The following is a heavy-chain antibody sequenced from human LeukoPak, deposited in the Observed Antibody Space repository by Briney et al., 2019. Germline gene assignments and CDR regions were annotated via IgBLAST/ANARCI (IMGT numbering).Heavy chain of an antibody. CDR3: QAGDCIRYFDWLLSPGTFDI. CDR2: IGTAGDT. CDR1: GFTFSSYH. V-gene: IGHV3-13*01. D-gene: IGHD3-9*01. Sequence: GGTLRVSCAASGFTFSSYHMHLVRQATGKVLNWVSAIGTAGDTYYPGSVKGRFTISRENAKNSLYLQMNSLRAGDTAVYFFQAGDCIRYFDWLLSPGTFDIWGQGTMVTVSS. J-gene: IGHJ3*02.